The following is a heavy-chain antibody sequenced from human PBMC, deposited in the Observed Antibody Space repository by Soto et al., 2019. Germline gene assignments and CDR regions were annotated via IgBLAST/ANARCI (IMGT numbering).Heavy chain of an antibody. CDR3: ARDDSSGYYYPPACDI. Sequence: QVQLVQSGAEVKKPGSSVKVPCKASGGTFSSYAISWVRQAPGQGLEWMGGIIPIFGTANYAQKFQGRVTITADESTSTAYMELSSLRSEDTAVYYCARDDSSGYYYPPACDIWGQGTMVTVSS. V-gene: IGHV1-69*01. CDR2: IIPIFGTA. CDR1: GGTFSSYA. J-gene: IGHJ3*02. D-gene: IGHD3-22*01.